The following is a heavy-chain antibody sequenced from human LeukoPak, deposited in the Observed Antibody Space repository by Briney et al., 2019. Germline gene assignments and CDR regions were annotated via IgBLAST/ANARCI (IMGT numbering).Heavy chain of an antibody. V-gene: IGHV3-7*01. CDR2: INQDGSEK. CDR1: GFIFSSYW. CDR3: ARDSLDY. J-gene: IGHJ4*02. Sequence: PGGSLRLSCAASGFIFSSYWMGWVRQAPGKGLEWVANINQDGSEKHYVDSVKGRFTISRDNAKNSLYLQMNSLRAEDTAVYYCARDSLDYWGQGALVTVSS.